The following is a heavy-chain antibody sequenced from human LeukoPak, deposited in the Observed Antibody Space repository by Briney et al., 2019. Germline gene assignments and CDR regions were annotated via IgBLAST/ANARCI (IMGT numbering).Heavy chain of an antibody. J-gene: IGHJ6*03. D-gene: IGHD4-17*01. V-gene: IGHV3-30*02. CDR1: GFTFSSYG. Sequence: PGGSLRLSCAASGFTFSSYGMHWVRQAPGKGLEGGAFIRYDGSNKYYADSVKGRFTISRDSSKNTLYLQMNSLRAEDTAVYYCAKDRRGDYYYYMDVWGKGTTVTVSS. CDR2: IRYDGSNK. CDR3: AKDRRGDYYYYMDV.